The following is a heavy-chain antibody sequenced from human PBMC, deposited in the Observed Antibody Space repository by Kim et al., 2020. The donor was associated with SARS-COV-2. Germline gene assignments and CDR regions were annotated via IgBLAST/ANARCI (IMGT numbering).Heavy chain of an antibody. Sequence: SETLSLTCAVYGGSFSGYYWSWIRQPPGKGLEWIGEINHSGSTNYNPSLKSRVTISVDTSKNQFSLKLSSVTAADTAVYYCARGVGKRITIFGVVITGSGWFDPWGQGTLVTVSS. CDR2: INHSGST. V-gene: IGHV4-34*01. J-gene: IGHJ5*02. CDR1: GGSFSGYY. D-gene: IGHD3-3*01. CDR3: ARGVGKRITIFGVVITGSGWFDP.